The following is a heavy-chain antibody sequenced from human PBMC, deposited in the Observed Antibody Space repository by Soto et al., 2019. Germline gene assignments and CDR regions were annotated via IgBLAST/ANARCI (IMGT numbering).Heavy chain of an antibody. J-gene: IGHJ5*02. CDR3: ARDHGGYRTSSYRWFDP. V-gene: IGHV1-69*05. D-gene: IGHD3-16*02. CDR1: GYTFTEYY. Sequence: SGKVSCKASGYTFTEYYMHWVRQAPGQGLEWMGGIIPIFGTANYAQKFQGRVTITRDTSASTAYMELSSLRSEDTAVYYCARDHGGYRTSSYRWFDPWGQGTLVTVSS. CDR2: IIPIFGTA.